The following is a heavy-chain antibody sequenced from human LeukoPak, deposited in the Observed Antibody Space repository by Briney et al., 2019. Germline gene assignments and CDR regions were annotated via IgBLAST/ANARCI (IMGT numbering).Heavy chain of an antibody. V-gene: IGHV1-2*02. CDR1: GYIFTGYF. J-gene: IGHJ4*02. Sequence: ASVKVSCKASGYIFTGYFMHWVRQAPGQGLEWMGWINPNSGGTNYAQKVQGRITMTRDTSISTAYMELSRLRSDDTAVYYCARDERYDSSGYPFDNWGQGTLVTVSS. D-gene: IGHD3-22*01. CDR2: INPNSGGT. CDR3: ARDERYDSSGYPFDN.